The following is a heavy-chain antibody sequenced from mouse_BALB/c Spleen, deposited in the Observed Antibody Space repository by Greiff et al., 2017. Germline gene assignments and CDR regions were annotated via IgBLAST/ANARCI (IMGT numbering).Heavy chain of an antibody. CDR3: ARGGNGNYAMDY. D-gene: IGHD2-1*01. CDR1: GYTFTSYW. J-gene: IGHJ4*01. Sequence: QVQLQQSGAELARPGASVKLSCKASGYTFTSYWMQWVKQRPGQGLEWIGAIYPGDGDTRYTQKFKGKATLTADKSSSTAYMQLSSLASEDSAVYYCARGGNGNYAMDYWGQGTSVTVSS. CDR2: IYPGDGDT. V-gene: IGHV1-87*01.